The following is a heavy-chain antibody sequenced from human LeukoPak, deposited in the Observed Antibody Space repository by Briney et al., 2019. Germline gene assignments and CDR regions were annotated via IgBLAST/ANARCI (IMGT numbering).Heavy chain of an antibody. CDR1: GFTVSSNY. V-gene: IGHV3-49*04. J-gene: IGHJ4*02. CDR2: IRSKAYGGTT. Sequence: PGGSLRLSCAASGFTVSSNYMSWVRQAPGKGLEWVGFIRSKAYGGTTEYAASVKGRFTISRDDSKSIAYLQMNSLKTEDTAVYYCTRAPPYHYGSGSYPTDYWGQGTLVTVSS. D-gene: IGHD3-10*01. CDR3: TRAPPYHYGSGSYPTDY.